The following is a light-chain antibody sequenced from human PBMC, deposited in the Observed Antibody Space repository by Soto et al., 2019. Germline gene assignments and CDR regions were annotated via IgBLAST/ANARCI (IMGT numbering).Light chain of an antibody. J-gene: IGKJ1*01. CDR1: QSISNSY. CDR3: KQYGSSPRT. Sequence: EIVLTQSPGTLSLSPGKRATLSCRASQSISNSYLAWYQQRPGQAHRLLIYGAYSRATGIQDRFSGSGSGTDFTLTIRRLEPEDFAVYYCKQYGSSPRTFGQGTKVDIK. V-gene: IGKV3-20*01. CDR2: GAY.